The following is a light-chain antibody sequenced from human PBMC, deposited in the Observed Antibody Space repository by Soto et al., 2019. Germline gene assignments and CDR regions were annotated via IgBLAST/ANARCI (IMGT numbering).Light chain of an antibody. CDR2: SNN. J-gene: IGLJ1*01. Sequence: QSVLTQPPSASGTPGQRVTISCSGSSSNIGSNTVNWYQQLPGTAPKLLIYSNNQWPSGVPDRFSGSKSGTSASLAISGLQSEDEADYYCAAWDDRLYIYVFGTGTKLTVL. CDR3: AAWDDRLYIYV. CDR1: SSNIGSNT. V-gene: IGLV1-44*01.